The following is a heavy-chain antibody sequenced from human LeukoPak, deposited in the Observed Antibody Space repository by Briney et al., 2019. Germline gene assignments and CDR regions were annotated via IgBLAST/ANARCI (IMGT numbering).Heavy chain of an antibody. V-gene: IGHV3-21*05. CDR2: ISPSSSDL. J-gene: IGHJ4*02. CDR3: ARGGTFGVDISDY. Sequence: GGSLRLSCAASGFTFSSYSMNWVRQAPGKGLQWVSYISPSSSDLHYADSVRGRFTISRDNAKNSLYLQMNSLRAEDTAVYYCARGGTFGVDISDYWGQGTLVTVST. CDR1: GFTFSSYS. D-gene: IGHD3-3*01.